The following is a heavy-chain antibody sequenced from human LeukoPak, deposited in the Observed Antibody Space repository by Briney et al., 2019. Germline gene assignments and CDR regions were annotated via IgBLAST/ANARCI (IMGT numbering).Heavy chain of an antibody. CDR3: AGGGWPDP. CDR2: TRSEAYSFAT. D-gene: IGHD6-19*01. V-gene: IGHV3-73*01. J-gene: IGHJ5*02. Sequence: GSTRSEAYSFATAYTASVQGRFTISRDDSKNTIYLQMDGLKIDDTAVYYCAGGGWPDPWGQGTRVTVSS.